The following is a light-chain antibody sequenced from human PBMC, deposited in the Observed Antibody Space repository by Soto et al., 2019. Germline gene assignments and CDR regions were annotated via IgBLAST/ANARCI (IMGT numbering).Light chain of an antibody. J-gene: IGKJ3*01. Sequence: EIVLTQSPGTLSLSPGERATLSCRASQSINNRYLDWYQQKPRQAPRLLIYGASSRATGIPDRFIGSGSGRDFTLTISRLEPEDFAVYYCQRFGSSPGFTFDPGAKVDIQ. CDR3: QRFGSSPGFT. CDR1: QSINNRY. V-gene: IGKV3-20*01. CDR2: GAS.